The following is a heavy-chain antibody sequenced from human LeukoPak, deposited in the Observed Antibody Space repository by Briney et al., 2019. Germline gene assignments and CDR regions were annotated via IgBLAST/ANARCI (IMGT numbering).Heavy chain of an antibody. CDR2: INHSGST. CDR3: ARLVGNSGSFDY. J-gene: IGHJ4*02. Sequence: PSETLSLTCAVYGGSFSGDYWSWIRQPPGKGLEWIGEINHSGSTNYNPSLKSRVTISVDTSKNQFSLKLSSVTAADTAVYYCARLVGNSGSFDYWGQGTLVTVSS. CDR1: GGSFSGDY. V-gene: IGHV4-34*01. D-gene: IGHD3-10*01.